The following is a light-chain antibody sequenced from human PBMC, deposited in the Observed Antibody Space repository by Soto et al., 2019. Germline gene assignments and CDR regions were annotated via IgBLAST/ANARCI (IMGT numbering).Light chain of an antibody. Sequence: EIVMTQSPVTLSVSPGERATLSCRASQSVSINLAWYQQKPDQAPRLLIYGASTRATGIPARFSGSGSGTEFTLTITILQSEDFAVYYCQHYTNWPPWTFGQGTKVEIK. CDR3: QHYTNWPPWT. V-gene: IGKV3-15*01. J-gene: IGKJ1*01. CDR2: GAS. CDR1: QSVSIN.